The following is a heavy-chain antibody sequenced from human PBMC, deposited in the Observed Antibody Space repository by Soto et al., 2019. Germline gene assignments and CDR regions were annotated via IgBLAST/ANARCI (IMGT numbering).Heavy chain of an antibody. CDR1: GFTFSSYS. J-gene: IGHJ4*02. D-gene: IGHD3-3*01. CDR3: ASGFARSGYYRQRTFDY. CDR2: ISSSSSTI. V-gene: IGHV3-48*01. Sequence: GGSLRLSCAASGFTFSSYSMNWVRQAPGKGLEWVSYISSSSSTIYYADSVEGRFTISRGNAKNSLYLQMNSLRAEDTAVYYCASGFARSGYYRQRTFDYWGQGTLVTVSS.